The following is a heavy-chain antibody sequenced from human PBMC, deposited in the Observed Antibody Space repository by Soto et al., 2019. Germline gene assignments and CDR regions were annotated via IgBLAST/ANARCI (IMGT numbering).Heavy chain of an antibody. J-gene: IGHJ4*02. D-gene: IGHD1-26*01. CDR2: IFSSGRT. CDR3: AKGWDVKYFDH. CDR1: GASLLSSY. V-gene: IGHV4-4*07. Sequence: VQLQESGPGLVKPSETLSLSCDVSGASLLSSYWSWVRQPAGKGLEWIGHIFSSGRTSYNPSLKRRVTMSIDTSNNKSSLNLKSVTAADTAVYYCAKGWDVKYFDHWGQGARVTVS.